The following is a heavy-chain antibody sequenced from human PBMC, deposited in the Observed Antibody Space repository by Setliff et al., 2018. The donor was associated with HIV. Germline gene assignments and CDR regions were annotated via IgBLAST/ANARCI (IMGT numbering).Heavy chain of an antibody. J-gene: IGHJ3*02. CDR1: GGSIISSNW. V-gene: IGHV4-4*02. Sequence: SETLSLTCAVSGGSIISSNWWSWVRQPPGKGLEWIGEIFHSVSTNYNPSLKSRVTILVDKSKNQFSLKMSSVTAADTAVYYCARVAVAGTTFDVFDIWCQGTMVTVSS. CDR2: IFHSVST. CDR3: ARVAVAGTTFDVFDI. D-gene: IGHD6-19*01.